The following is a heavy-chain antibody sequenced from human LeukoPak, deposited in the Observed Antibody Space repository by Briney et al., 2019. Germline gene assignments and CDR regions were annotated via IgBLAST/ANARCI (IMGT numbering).Heavy chain of an antibody. D-gene: IGHD3-10*01. Sequence: GGSLRLSCAASGFTFSSYAMSWVRQAPGKGLEWVSVISGSGGNTYYADSVKGRFTISRDNSKNTLYLQMNGLRAEDTAVYYCARDRGGFGDDSYYYGMDVWGQGTTVTVSS. CDR3: ARDRGGFGDDSYYYGMDV. CDR1: GFTFSSYA. CDR2: ISGSGGNT. V-gene: IGHV3-23*01. J-gene: IGHJ6*02.